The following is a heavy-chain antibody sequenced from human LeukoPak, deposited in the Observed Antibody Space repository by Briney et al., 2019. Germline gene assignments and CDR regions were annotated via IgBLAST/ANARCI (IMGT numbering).Heavy chain of an antibody. CDR2: IYHSGST. D-gene: IGHD2-2*01. CDR3: ARVVVVVVPAAKNDAFDI. CDR1: GGSISSGGYY. J-gene: IGHJ3*02. Sequence: SETLSLTCTVSGGSISSGGYYWSWIRQPPGKGLEWIGYIYHSGSTYYNPSLKSRVTISVDRSKNQFSLKLGSVTAADTAVYYCARVVVVVVPAAKNDAFDIWGQGTMVTVSS. V-gene: IGHV4-30-2*01.